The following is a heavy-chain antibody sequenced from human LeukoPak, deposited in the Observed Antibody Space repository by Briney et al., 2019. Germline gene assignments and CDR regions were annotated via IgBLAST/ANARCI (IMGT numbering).Heavy chain of an antibody. J-gene: IGHJ4*02. V-gene: IGHV4-30-4*08. CDR2: IYYSGST. CDR3: AREDFWSGYYFLDY. D-gene: IGHD3-3*01. CDR1: GGSISSGDYY. Sequence: PSETLSLTCTVSGGSISSGDYYWSWIRQPPGKGLEWIGYIYYSGSTYYNPSLKSRVTISVDTSKNQFSLKLSSVTAADTAVYYCAREDFWSGYYFLDYWGQGTLVTASS.